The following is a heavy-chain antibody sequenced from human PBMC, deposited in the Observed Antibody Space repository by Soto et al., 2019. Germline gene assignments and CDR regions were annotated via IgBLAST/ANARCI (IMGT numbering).Heavy chain of an antibody. D-gene: IGHD3-3*01. CDR3: LRLRFLEWLFSHYYYYGMDV. J-gene: IGHJ6*02. CDR2: ISGSGGST. CDR1: GFTFSSYA. V-gene: IGHV3-23*01. Sequence: GGSLRLSCAASGFTFSSYAMSWVRQAPGKGLEWVSAISGSGGSTYYADSVKGRFTISRDNSKNTLYLQMNSLRAEDTAVYYCLRLRFLEWLFSHYYYYGMDVWGQGTTVTVSS.